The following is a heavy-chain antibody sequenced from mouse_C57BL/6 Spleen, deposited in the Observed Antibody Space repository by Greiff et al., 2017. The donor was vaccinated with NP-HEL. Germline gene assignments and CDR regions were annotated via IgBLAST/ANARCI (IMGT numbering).Heavy chain of an antibody. CDR1: GYAFSSSW. CDR2: IYTGDGDT. Sequence: VQLQQSGPELVKPGASVKISCKASGYAFSSSWMNWVKQRPGKGLEWIGRIYTGDGDTNYNGKFKGKATLTADKSSSTAYMQLSSLTSEDSAVYFCARGGNYWYFDVWGTGTTVTVSS. D-gene: IGHD2-1*01. V-gene: IGHV1-82*01. J-gene: IGHJ1*03. CDR3: ARGGNYWYFDV.